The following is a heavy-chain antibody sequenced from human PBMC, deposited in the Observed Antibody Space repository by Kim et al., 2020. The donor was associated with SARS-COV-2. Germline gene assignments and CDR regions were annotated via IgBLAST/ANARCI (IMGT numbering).Heavy chain of an antibody. Sequence: SETLSLTCTVSGGSVSSGSYYWSWIRQPPGKGLEWIGYIYYSGSTNYNPSLKSRVTISVDTSKNQFSLKLSSVTAADTAVYYCIGARSGWYEGFDPWGQGTLVTVSS. J-gene: IGHJ5*02. CDR1: GGSVSSGSYY. D-gene: IGHD6-19*01. CDR3: IGARSGWYEGFDP. CDR2: IYYSGST. V-gene: IGHV4-61*01.